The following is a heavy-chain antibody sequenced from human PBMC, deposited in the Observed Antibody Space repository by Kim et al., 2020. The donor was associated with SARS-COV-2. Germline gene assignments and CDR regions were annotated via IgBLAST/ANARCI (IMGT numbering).Heavy chain of an antibody. Sequence: SGKGQFTISRDNSKNTLYLQMNSRRAEDTAVYYCARARRSAIAAADYFDYWGQGTLVTVSS. V-gene: IGHV3-30*01. D-gene: IGHD6-13*01. J-gene: IGHJ4*02. CDR3: ARARRSAIAAADYFDY.